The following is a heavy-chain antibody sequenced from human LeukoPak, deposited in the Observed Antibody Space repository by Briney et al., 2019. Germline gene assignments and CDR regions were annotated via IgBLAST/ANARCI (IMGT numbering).Heavy chain of an antibody. CDR1: GGSISSYY. CDR3: AGERGPYDILTGYGMDV. CDR2: TYYSGST. J-gene: IGHJ6*04. Sequence: SETLSLTCTVSGGSISSYYWSWIRQPPGKGLEWIGYTYYSGSTNYNPSLKSRVTISVDTSQNQFSLKLSSVTAADTAVYYCAGERGPYDILTGYGMDVWGKGTTVTVSS. V-gene: IGHV4-59*01. D-gene: IGHD3-9*01.